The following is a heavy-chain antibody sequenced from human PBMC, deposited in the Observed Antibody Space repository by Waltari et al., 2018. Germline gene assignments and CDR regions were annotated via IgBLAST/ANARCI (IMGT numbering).Heavy chain of an antibody. D-gene: IGHD5-12*01. V-gene: IGHV4-39*01. CDR2: ISYNGAT. Sequence: QLQLQESGPGLVKPSETLSLTCSVSVVPITTNRHYRGWIRQPPGQGLEWIGTISYNGATYSSPSLRSRVTIFRDTSKNQLSLKLGSVTAADTAFYYCATYIGASLGTAAFDVWGQGTMVTVSS. CDR3: ATYIGASLGTAAFDV. CDR1: VVPITTNRHY. J-gene: IGHJ3*01.